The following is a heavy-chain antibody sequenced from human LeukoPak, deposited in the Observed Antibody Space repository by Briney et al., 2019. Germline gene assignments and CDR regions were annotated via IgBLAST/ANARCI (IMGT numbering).Heavy chain of an antibody. J-gene: IGHJ6*03. CDR2: IYHSGST. CDR1: GGSISSGGYY. D-gene: IGHD2-8*01. Sequence: SQTLSLTFTVPGGSISSGGYYWSWIRQPPGKGLEWIGYIYHSGSTYYNPSLKSRVTISVDRSKNQFSLKLSSVTAADTAVYYCARVGDLSHCTNGVCFHYYYMDVWGKGTTVTVSS. CDR3: ARVGDLSHCTNGVCFHYYYMDV. V-gene: IGHV4-30-2*01.